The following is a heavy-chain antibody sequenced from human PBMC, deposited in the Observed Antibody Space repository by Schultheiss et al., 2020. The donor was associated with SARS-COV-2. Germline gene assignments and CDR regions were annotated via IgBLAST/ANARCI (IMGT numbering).Heavy chain of an antibody. Sequence: SETLSLTCAVSGYSISSGYYWGWIRQPPGKGLEWIGSIYYSGSTYYNPSLKSRVTISVDTSKNQFSLKLSSVTAADTAVYYCARGCTNGVCSFDYWGQGTLVTVSS. J-gene: IGHJ4*02. CDR2: IYYSGST. CDR3: ARGCTNGVCSFDY. D-gene: IGHD2-8*01. CDR1: GYSISSGYY. V-gene: IGHV4-38-2*01.